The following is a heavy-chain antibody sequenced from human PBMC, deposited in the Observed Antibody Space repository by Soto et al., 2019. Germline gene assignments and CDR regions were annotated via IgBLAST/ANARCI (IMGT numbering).Heavy chain of an antibody. D-gene: IGHD6-19*01. J-gene: IGHJ4*02. V-gene: IGHV3-7*03. CDR2: IKYDGSEI. Sequence: EVQVVESGGGLVQPGGSPRLSCVASGFTFGSFWMTWVRQAPGKGLEWVANIKYDGSEIYFVDSVKGRFTISRDNPKNSLYLQMNSLRAEDTAVYYCARDGGSGIDYWGQGTLVTVSS. CDR3: ARDGGSGIDY. CDR1: GFTFGSFW.